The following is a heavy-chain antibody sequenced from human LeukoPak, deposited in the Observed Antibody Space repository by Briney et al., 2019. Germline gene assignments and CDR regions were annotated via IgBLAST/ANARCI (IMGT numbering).Heavy chain of an antibody. V-gene: IGHV1-46*01. CDR3: ARSQFDSSGYDNWFDP. CDR1: GCTFTSYY. Sequence: ASVKVSCKASGCTFTSYYMHWVRQAPGQGLEWMGIINPSGGSTSYAQKFQGRVTMTRDTSTSTVYMELSSLRSEDTAVYYCARSQFDSSGYDNWFDPWGQGTLVTVSS. CDR2: INPSGGST. J-gene: IGHJ5*02. D-gene: IGHD3-22*01.